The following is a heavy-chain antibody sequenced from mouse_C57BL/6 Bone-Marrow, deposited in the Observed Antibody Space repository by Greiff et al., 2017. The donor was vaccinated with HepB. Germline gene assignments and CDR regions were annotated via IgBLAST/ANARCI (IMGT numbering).Heavy chain of an antibody. CDR2: IYPSDSET. J-gene: IGHJ2*01. CDR1: GYTFTSYW. Sequence: QVQLQQPGAELVRPGSSVKLSCKASGYTFTSYWMDWVKQRPGQGLEWIGNIYPSDSETHYNQKFKDKATLTVDKSSSTAYMQLSSLTSEDSAVYYCARGGTMVRGYFDYWGQGTTLTVSS. V-gene: IGHV1-61*01. CDR3: ARGGTMVRGYFDY. D-gene: IGHD2-1*01.